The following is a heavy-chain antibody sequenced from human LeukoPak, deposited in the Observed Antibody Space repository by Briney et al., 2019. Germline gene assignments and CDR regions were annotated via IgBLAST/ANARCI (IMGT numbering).Heavy chain of an antibody. CDR2: IWFDGSNK. CDR3: AKDSSADDSSGYSYYFDY. V-gene: IGHV3-30*02. D-gene: IGHD3-22*01. CDR1: GFTFSNHG. Sequence: GGSLRLSCEASGFTFSNHGMHWVRQAPGKGLEWVAVIWFDGSNKYYADSVKGRFTISRGNSKNTLYLQMNSLRAEDTAVYYCAKDSSADDSSGYSYYFDYWGQGTLVTVSS. J-gene: IGHJ4*02.